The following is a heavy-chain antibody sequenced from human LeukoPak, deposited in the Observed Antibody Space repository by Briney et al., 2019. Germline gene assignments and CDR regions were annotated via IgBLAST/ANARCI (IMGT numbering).Heavy chain of an antibody. CDR2: INAGNGNT. CDR3: ARDKKGSGWSFIDY. D-gene: IGHD6-19*01. J-gene: IGHJ4*02. Sequence: GASVKVSCKASGYSFSTYTMNWVRQAPGQRLEWMGWINAGNGNTKYSQKFQGRVTITRDTSASTAYMELSSLRSEDTAVYYCARDKKGSGWSFIDYWGQGTLVTVSS. CDR1: GYSFSTYT. V-gene: IGHV1-3*01.